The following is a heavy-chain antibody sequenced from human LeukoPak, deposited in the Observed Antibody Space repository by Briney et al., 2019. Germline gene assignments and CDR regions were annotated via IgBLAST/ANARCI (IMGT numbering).Heavy chain of an antibody. D-gene: IGHD2-2*01. Sequence: GGSLRLSCAASGFTSSDYYMSWIRQAPGKGLEWVSYISSSGSTIYYADSVKGRFTISRDNAKNSLYLQMNSLRAEDTAVYYCARDPRRGSSTSYWGQGTLVTVSS. V-gene: IGHV3-11*01. J-gene: IGHJ4*02. CDR2: ISSSGSTI. CDR1: GFTSSDYY. CDR3: ARDPRRGSSTSY.